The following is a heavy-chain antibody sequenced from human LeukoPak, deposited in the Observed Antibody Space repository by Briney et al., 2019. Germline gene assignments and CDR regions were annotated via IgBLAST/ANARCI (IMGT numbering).Heavy chain of an antibody. CDR2: INPSAGST. J-gene: IGHJ4*02. D-gene: IGHD5-12*01. Sequence: GASVKVSCKASGYIFTAYYMHWVRQAPGHGLEWMGIINPSAGSTTYAQKFQGRVAMTRDTSTSTVYMELSSLRSEDTAVYYCARDRRYNDYDYCFDSCGQGTLVTVSS. CDR1: GYIFTAYY. CDR3: ARDRRYNDYDYCFDS. V-gene: IGHV1-46*01.